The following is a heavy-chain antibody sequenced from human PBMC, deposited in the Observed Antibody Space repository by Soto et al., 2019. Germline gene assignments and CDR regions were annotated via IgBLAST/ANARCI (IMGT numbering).Heavy chain of an antibody. D-gene: IGHD3-3*02. Sequence: EVQLLESGGGLVQPGGSLRLSCAASGFTFSSYAMSWVRQAPGKGLEWVSAISGSGGSTYYADSVKGRFTISRDNSKNTLELQKKRLGAQEPGVNYRAKKGGGGPFLEWLSYWGQGTLVTVSS. CDR1: GFTFSSYA. CDR2: ISGSGGST. J-gene: IGHJ4*02. CDR3: AKKGGGGPFLEWLSY. V-gene: IGHV3-23*01.